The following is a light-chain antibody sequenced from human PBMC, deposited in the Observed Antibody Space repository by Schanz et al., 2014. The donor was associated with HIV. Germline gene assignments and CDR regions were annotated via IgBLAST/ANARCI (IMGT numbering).Light chain of an antibody. J-gene: IGLJ2*01. CDR1: SSDVGAYKY. Sequence: QSALTQPPSASGSPGQSVTISCTGTSSDVGAYKYVSWYQQHPGKAPKLMIFEVSERPSGVPDRFSGSKSGNTASLTISRLQAADEADYYCSTFSGNATLFGGGTKLTV. CDR2: EVS. V-gene: IGLV2-8*01. CDR3: STFSGNATL.